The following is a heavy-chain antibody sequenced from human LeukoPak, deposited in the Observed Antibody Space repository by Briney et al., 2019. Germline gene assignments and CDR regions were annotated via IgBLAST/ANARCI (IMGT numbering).Heavy chain of an antibody. Sequence: GGSLRLSCAASGFTFSSYSMNWVRQAPGKGLEWVSYISTSGSTIYADSLKGRFAISRDNAKNSLYLQMNSLRAEDTAVYYCAREDNSNWNIDYWGQGTLVTVVS. CDR1: GFTFSSYS. V-gene: IGHV3-48*04. CDR2: ISTSGSTI. J-gene: IGHJ4*02. CDR3: AREDNSNWNIDY. D-gene: IGHD1-1*01.